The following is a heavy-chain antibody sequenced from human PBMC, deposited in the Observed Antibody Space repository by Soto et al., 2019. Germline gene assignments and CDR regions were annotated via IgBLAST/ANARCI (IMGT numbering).Heavy chain of an antibody. CDR1: GFIFNAYA. Sequence: EVQLLEPGGGIVQPGGSLRLSCAASGFIFNAYAMTWVRQAPGKGLEWVSAIGGSGGNTYYAASVKGRFTISRDNSRDTVDLQMNSLRAEDTAVYYCARVASDCINSLDNWGQGILVTVSS. CDR2: IGGSGGNT. D-gene: IGHD4-4*01. J-gene: IGHJ4*02. CDR3: ARVASDCINSLDN. V-gene: IGHV3-23*01.